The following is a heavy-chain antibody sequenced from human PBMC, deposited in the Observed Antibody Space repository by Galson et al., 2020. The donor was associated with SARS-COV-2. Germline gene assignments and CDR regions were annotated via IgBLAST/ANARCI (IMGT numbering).Heavy chain of an antibody. J-gene: IGHJ6*02. D-gene: IGHD1-1*01. CDR1: GGTLSSYA. CDR2: IIPVFGTA. CDR3: ARGLEPHFYYYGMDV. Sequence: SVKVSCKASGGTLSSYAFHWVRQAPGQGPEWMGGIIPVFGTAKYAHNFQGRLTIPADESTSTAYMELSSLSSEETALYYCARGLEPHFYYYGMDVWGQGTTVTVSS. V-gene: IGHV1-69*13.